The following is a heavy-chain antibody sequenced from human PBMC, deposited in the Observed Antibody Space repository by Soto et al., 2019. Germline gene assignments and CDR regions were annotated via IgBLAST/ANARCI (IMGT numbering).Heavy chain of an antibody. J-gene: IGHJ6*02. CDR2: INHSGST. Sequence: SETRSLTCAVYGGSFSGYYWSWIRQPPGKGLEWIGEINHSGSTNYNPSLKSRVTISVDTSKNQFSLKLSSVTAADTAVYYCARGGRSYDILTGYSAAYYYYGMDVWGQGTTVT. CDR1: GGSFSGYY. CDR3: ARGGRSYDILTGYSAAYYYYGMDV. D-gene: IGHD3-9*01. V-gene: IGHV4-34*01.